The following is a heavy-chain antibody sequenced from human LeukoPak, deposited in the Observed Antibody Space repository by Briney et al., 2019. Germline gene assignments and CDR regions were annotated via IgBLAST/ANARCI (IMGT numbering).Heavy chain of an antibody. CDR3: ARDDNWNDKPFDF. Sequence: PGGSLRLSCAASGFNLRAYTMNWVRQAPGKGLEWVSSISTSSSYIYYADSVKGRFTIFRDNAENSLYLQMHSLRVEDTALYYCARDDNWNDKPFDFWGQGTLVTVSS. J-gene: IGHJ4*02. D-gene: IGHD1-20*01. V-gene: IGHV3-21*01. CDR2: ISTSSSYI. CDR1: GFNLRAYT.